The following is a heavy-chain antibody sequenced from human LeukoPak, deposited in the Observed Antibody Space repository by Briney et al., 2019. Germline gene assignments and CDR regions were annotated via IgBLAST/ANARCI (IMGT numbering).Heavy chain of an antibody. D-gene: IGHD3/OR15-3a*01. CDR3: AKDLSSGTGRGFDY. Sequence: GGSLRLSCAASGFTFSSFSMNWVRQAPGKGLEWVSYISSSSSTIYYADSVKGRFTIQRDNSKNTLYLNMNSLRAEDTALYYCAKDLSSGTGRGFDYWGQGTLVSVSS. V-gene: IGHV3-48*01. CDR1: GFTFSSFS. CDR2: ISSSSSTI. J-gene: IGHJ4*02.